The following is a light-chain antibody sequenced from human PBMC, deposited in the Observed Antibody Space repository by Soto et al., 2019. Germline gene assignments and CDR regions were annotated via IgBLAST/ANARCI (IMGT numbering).Light chain of an antibody. Sequence: QSVLTQPASVSGSPGQSITISCTGTSSDVGGYNYVSWYQHHPGKAPKLLIYEVSYRPSGVSERFSGSKSGNTASLTVSGLQADDEAHYYCSSYAGSNNFVFGTGTKVTAL. CDR2: EVS. CDR3: SSYAGSNNFV. V-gene: IGLV2-14*01. CDR1: SSDVGGYNY. J-gene: IGLJ1*01.